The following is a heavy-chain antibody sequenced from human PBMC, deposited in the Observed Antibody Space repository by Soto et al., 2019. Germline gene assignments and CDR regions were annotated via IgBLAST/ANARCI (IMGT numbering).Heavy chain of an antibody. CDR3: ARDSCGGDGTPSGYYYGMDV. D-gene: IGHD2-21*02. CDR1: GYTFTSYG. J-gene: IGHJ6*02. Sequence: QVPLVQSGAEVKKPGASVKVSCKASGYTFTSYGISWVRQAPGQGLEWMGWISAYNGNTNYAQKLQGRVTMTTDTSTSTAYMELRSLRSDDTAVYYCARDSCGGDGTPSGYYYGMDVWGQGTTVTVSS. V-gene: IGHV1-18*04. CDR2: ISAYNGNT.